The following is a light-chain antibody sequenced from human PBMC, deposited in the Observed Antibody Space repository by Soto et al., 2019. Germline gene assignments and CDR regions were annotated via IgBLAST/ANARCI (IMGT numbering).Light chain of an antibody. V-gene: IGKV3-15*01. Sequence: EIVMTQSAATVSVSPGERATLSCRASQNVGNNLVWYQQRPGQAPRLLIYGASTRAAGIPDRFSGSGSGTEFTLTINSLQSEDSAVYYCQQHNQWPITFGQGTRLEIK. CDR2: GAS. J-gene: IGKJ5*01. CDR1: QNVGNN. CDR3: QQHNQWPIT.